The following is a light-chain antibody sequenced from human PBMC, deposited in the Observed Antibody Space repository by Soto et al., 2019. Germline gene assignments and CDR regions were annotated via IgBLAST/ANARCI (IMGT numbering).Light chain of an antibody. CDR1: QSVSSY. V-gene: IGKV3-11*01. CDR2: DAS. J-gene: IGKJ2*01. CDR3: QHRSNWYT. Sequence: EIVLTQSPATLSLSPGERATLSCRASQSVSSYLAWYQQKPGQAPRLLIYDASNRATGIAARFSGSGSGTDSTLTISSLEHDDFAVYYCQHRSNWYTFGQGTKLEIK.